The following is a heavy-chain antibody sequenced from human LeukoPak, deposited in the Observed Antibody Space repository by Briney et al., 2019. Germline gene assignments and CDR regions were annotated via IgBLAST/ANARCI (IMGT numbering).Heavy chain of an antibody. V-gene: IGHV3-33*01. Sequence: PGGSLRLSCAASGFTFSSYGMHWVRQAPGKGLEWVAVIWYDGSNKYYADSVKGRFTISRDNSKNTLYLQMNSLRAEDTAVYYCARRYSSGSYGMDVWGQGTTVTVSS. D-gene: IGHD6-19*01. CDR1: GFTFSSYG. CDR2: IWYDGSNK. J-gene: IGHJ6*02. CDR3: ARRYSSGSYGMDV.